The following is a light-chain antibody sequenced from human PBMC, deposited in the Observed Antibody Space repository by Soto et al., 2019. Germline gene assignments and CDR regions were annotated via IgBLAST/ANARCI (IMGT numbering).Light chain of an antibody. V-gene: IGLV2-23*01. CDR3: CSYADNSRTLV. CDR2: EDT. Sequence: QSALTQPPSASGSPGQSVTISCTGTSGDVGGYNFVSWYQQHPGKAPKFMIYEDTKRPSGVSNRFSGSKSGNSASLTISGLQAEDEADYYCCSYADNSRTLVFGGGTKLTVL. CDR1: SGDVGGYNF. J-gene: IGLJ2*01.